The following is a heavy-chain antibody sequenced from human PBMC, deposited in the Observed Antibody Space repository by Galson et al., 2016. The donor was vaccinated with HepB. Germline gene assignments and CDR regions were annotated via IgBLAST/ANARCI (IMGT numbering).Heavy chain of an antibody. Sequence: SLRLSCATSGFTFTSYGMHWVRQAPGKGLEWVAVIWCDGSNTFYGDSVKGRFIISRDIPKRTVFLQMNSLRADDTAVYYCARGLVEWSFPYYSAMDVWGQGTTVTVSS. CDR1: GFTFTSYG. J-gene: IGHJ6*02. CDR2: IWCDGSNT. CDR3: ARGLVEWSFPYYSAMDV. D-gene: IGHD3-3*01. V-gene: IGHV3-33*01.